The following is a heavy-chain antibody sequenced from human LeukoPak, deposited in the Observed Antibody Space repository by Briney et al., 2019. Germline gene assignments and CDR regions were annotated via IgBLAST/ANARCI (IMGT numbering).Heavy chain of an antibody. J-gene: IGHJ4*02. Sequence: SVKVSCKASGYTFTSYDINWVRQATGQGLEWMGWMNPNSGNTGYAQKFQGRITMTRNTSISTAYTELSSLTSEDTAVYYCARIAAAGNRRLNYWGQGTLVTVSS. V-gene: IGHV1-8*01. CDR1: GYTFTSYD. D-gene: IGHD6-13*01. CDR3: ARIAAAGNRRLNY. CDR2: MNPNSGNT.